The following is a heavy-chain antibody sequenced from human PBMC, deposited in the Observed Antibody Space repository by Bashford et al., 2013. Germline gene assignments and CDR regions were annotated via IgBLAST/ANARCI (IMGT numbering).Heavy chain of an antibody. CDR2: INPHSGDT. Sequence: WVRQAPGQGLEWMGWINPHSGDTNYAPRFQGRVTMTRDTSIRTVFLVVNRLRFDDTAVYYCARVNPTFTGGFDPWGQGALVTVSS. V-gene: IGHV1-2*02. CDR3: ARVNPTFTGGFDP. D-gene: IGHD1-14*01. J-gene: IGHJ5*02.